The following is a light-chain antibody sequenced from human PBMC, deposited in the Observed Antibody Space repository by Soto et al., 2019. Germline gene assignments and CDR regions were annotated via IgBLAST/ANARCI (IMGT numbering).Light chain of an antibody. Sequence: QSALTQPASVSGSPGQSITISCTGTSSDVGIYNYVSWYQHHPGKAPKLMIYEVSNRPSGVSNRFSGSKSGNTASLTISGLQAADEADYYCSSLTTSSTWVFGGGTKVTVL. CDR1: SSDVGIYNY. CDR3: SSLTTSSTWV. J-gene: IGLJ3*02. CDR2: EVS. V-gene: IGLV2-14*01.